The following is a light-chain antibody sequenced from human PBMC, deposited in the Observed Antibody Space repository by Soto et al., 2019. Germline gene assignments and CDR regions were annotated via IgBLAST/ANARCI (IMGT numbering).Light chain of an antibody. CDR2: DAS. V-gene: IGKV3-11*01. J-gene: IGKJ5*01. CDR1: QSVSSY. Sequence: EIVLTQSPATLSLSPGERATLSCRASQSVSSYLAWYQQKPGQAPRLLIYDASNRATGIPARFSGSGSGTDFTLTISGLEPEDFAVYYCQQRSNWPLMITFGQGTRLEIK. CDR3: QQRSNWPLMIT.